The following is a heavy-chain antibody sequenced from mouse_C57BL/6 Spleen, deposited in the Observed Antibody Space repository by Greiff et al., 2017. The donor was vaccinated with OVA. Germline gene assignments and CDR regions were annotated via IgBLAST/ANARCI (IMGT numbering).Heavy chain of an antibody. CDR2: IYPGSGST. D-gene: IGHD1-1*01. CDR3: ARGLLLRMNAMDY. CDR1: GYTFTSYW. Sequence: QVQLKQPGAELVKPGASVKMSCKASGYTFTSYWITWVKQRPGQGLEWIGDIYPGSGSTNYNEKFKSKATLTVDTSSSTAYMQLSSLTSEDSAVYYCARGLLLRMNAMDYWGQGTSVTVSS. V-gene: IGHV1-55*01. J-gene: IGHJ4*01.